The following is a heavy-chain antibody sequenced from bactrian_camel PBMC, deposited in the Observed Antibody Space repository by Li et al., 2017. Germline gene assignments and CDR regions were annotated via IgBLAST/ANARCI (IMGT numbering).Heavy chain of an antibody. CDR1: DYLMKSYC. CDR3: AADWGGSIVVVVTPQCRPDFGY. Sequence: HVQLVESGGGSVHAGGSLRLSCAASDYLMKSYCMAWFRRAPGKERQGVATILTGGGSTYYADSVKGRFTISQDNAKNTVYLQMNSLKPEDTAVYYCAADWGGSIVVVVTPQCRPDFGYWGQGTQVTVS. V-gene: IGHV3S1*01. D-gene: IGHD2*01. J-gene: IGHJ6*01. CDR2: ILTGGGST.